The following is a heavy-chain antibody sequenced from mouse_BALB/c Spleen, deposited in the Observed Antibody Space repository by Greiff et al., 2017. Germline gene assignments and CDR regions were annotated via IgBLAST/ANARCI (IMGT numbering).Heavy chain of an antibody. CDR3: ASLLWLRQRYFDY. J-gene: IGHJ2*01. V-gene: IGHV1-7*01. CDR1: GYTFTSYW. D-gene: IGHD2-2*01. CDR2: INPSTGYT. Sequence: QVQLQQSGAELAKPGASVKMSCKASGYTFTSYWMHWVKQRPGQGLEWIGYINPSTGYTEYNQKFKDKATLTADKSSSTAYMQLSSLTSEDSAVYYCASLLWLRQRYFDYWGQGTTLTVSS.